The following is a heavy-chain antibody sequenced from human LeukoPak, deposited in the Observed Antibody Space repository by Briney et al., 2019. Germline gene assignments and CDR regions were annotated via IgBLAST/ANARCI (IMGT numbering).Heavy chain of an antibody. CDR2: TSFDETYK. Sequence: GGSLRLSCSASGFNFSTYGMHWVRQAPGKGLEWVAVTSFDETYKFYSDSVNGRFSISRDNSKNTLYLQMNSLRAEDTAVYYCAKLGTEMATIGYWGQGTLVTVSS. V-gene: IGHV3-30*18. CDR1: GFNFSTYG. CDR3: AKLGTEMATIGY. D-gene: IGHD5-24*01. J-gene: IGHJ4*02.